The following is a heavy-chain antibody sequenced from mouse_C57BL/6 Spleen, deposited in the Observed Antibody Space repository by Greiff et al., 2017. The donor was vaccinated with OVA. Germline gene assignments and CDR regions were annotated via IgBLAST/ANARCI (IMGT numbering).Heavy chain of an antibody. J-gene: IGHJ1*03. Sequence: QVTLKESGPGILQSSQTLSLTCSFSGFSLSTSGMGVSWIRQPSGTGLEWLAHIYWDDDTRYNPSLKSRLTISKDTSRNQVFLTITSVDTADTATYYCARSCGYYDGFDVWGTGTTVTVSS. CDR1: GFSLSTSGMG. D-gene: IGHD2-3*01. CDR3: ARSCGYYDGFDV. CDR2: IYWDDDT. V-gene: IGHV8-12*01.